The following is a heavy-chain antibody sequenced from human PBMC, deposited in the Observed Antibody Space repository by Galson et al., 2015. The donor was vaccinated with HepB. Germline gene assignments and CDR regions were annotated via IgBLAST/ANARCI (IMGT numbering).Heavy chain of an antibody. CDR3: AKTGSAMIVVVIVHFDY. Sequence: SLRLSCAASGFTFSSYAMSWVRQAPGKGLEWVSAISGSGGSTYYADSVKGRFTISRDNSKNTLYLQMNSLRAEDTAVYYCAKTGSAMIVVVIVHFDYWGQGTLVTVSS. D-gene: IGHD3-22*01. CDR1: GFTFSSYA. V-gene: IGHV3-23*01. CDR2: ISGSGGST. J-gene: IGHJ4*02.